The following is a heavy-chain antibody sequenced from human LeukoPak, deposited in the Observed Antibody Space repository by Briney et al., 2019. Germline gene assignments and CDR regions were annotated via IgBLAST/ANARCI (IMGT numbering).Heavy chain of an antibody. CDR1: GFTVSSNY. CDR2: IYSGGST. D-gene: IGHD3-9*01. J-gene: IGHJ4*02. V-gene: IGHV3-53*01. Sequence: GGSLRLSCAASGFTVSSNYMSWVRQAPGKGLEWVSIIYSGGSTFYADSVKGRFTISRDNSKNTLYLQMNSLRAEDTAVYYCAKTYFDWSFDYWGQGTLVTVSS. CDR3: AKTYFDWSFDY.